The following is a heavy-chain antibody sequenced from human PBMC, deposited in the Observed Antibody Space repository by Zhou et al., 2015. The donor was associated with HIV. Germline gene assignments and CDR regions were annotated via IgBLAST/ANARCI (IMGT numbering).Heavy chain of an antibody. V-gene: IGHV3-53*01. CDR1: GFTVSSNY. CDR2: IYSGGST. J-gene: IGHJ3*02. CDR3: ARAHGSFHHAFDI. Sequence: EVQLVESGGGLIQPGGSLRLSCAASGFTVSSNYMSWVRQAPGEGLEWVSFIYSGGSTYYADSVKGRFTISRDNSKNTLYLQMNSLRAEDTAVYYCARAHGSFHHAFDIWGQGTMVTVSS.